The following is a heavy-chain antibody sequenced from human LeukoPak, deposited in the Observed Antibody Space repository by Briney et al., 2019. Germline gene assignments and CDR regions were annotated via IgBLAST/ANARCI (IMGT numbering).Heavy chain of an antibody. V-gene: IGHV3-23*01. Sequence: PGGSLRLSCAASGFTFSSYSMNWVRQAPGKGLEWVSAISGSGGSTYYADSVKGRFTISRDNSKNTLYLQMNSLRAEDTAVYYCAKEGASGVIPIVFDYWGQGTLVTVSS. CDR2: ISGSGGST. J-gene: IGHJ4*02. D-gene: IGHD3-16*02. CDR3: AKEGASGVIPIVFDY. CDR1: GFTFSSYS.